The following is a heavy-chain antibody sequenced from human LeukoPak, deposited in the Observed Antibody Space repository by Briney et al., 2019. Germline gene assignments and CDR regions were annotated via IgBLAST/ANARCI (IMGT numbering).Heavy chain of an antibody. J-gene: IGHJ4*02. V-gene: IGHV1-69*06. CDR3: ARLKGYCSSTSCYEVFDY. D-gene: IGHD2-2*01. CDR1: GGTFSSYA. CDR2: IIPIFGTA. Sequence: ASVKVSCKASGGTFSSYAISWVRQAPGQGLEWMGGIIPIFGTANYAQKFQGRATITADKSTSTAYMELSSLRSEDTAVYYCARLKGYCSSTSCYEVFDYWGQGTLVTVSS.